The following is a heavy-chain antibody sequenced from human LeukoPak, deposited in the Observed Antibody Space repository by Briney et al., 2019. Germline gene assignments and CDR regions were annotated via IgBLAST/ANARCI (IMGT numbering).Heavy chain of an antibody. CDR1: GGSISSSSYY. D-gene: IGHD3-10*01. CDR3: ARRTGSSWMARFDP. V-gene: IGHV4-39*07. CDR2: IYYSGST. J-gene: IGHJ5*02. Sequence: SETLSLTCTVSGGSISSSSYYWGWIRQPPGKGLEWIGSIYYSGSTYYNPSLKSRVTISVDASKNQFSLRLSSVTAADTAVYYCARRTGSSWMARFDPWGQGTLVTVSS.